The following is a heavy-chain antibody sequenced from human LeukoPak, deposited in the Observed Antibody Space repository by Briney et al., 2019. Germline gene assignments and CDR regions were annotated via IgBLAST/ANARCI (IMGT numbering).Heavy chain of an antibody. Sequence: SETLSLTCTVSGGSISSYYWSWIREPPGKGLDWIACISYSGSTKYNPSLKSRVTISVDTSKNQLSLKLSSVTAADTAVYYCAREPGFDSSGYLNWFDPWGQGTLVTVSS. CDR2: ISYSGST. D-gene: IGHD3-22*01. CDR3: AREPGFDSSGYLNWFDP. J-gene: IGHJ5*02. V-gene: IGHV4-59*01. CDR1: GGSISSYY.